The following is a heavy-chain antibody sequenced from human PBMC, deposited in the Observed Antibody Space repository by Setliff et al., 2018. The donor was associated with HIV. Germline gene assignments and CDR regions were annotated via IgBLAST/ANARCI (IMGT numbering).Heavy chain of an antibody. CDR2: ISTSGSS. D-gene: IGHD6-13*01. Sequence: KTSETLSLTCAVYNGSFSEYYWSWIRQPQGKGLEWIGHISTSGSSNYNPSLKSRVTISVDMSKNQFSLNLNSVTAADTALYYCARHARNSAIGTSWFDPWGQGTLVTVSS. CDR1: NGSFSEYY. CDR3: ARHARNSAIGTSWFDP. V-gene: IGHV4-4*09. J-gene: IGHJ5*02.